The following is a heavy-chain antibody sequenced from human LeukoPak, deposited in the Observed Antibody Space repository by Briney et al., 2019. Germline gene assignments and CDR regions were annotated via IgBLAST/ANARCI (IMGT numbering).Heavy chain of an antibody. CDR3: ARDFWSGYYTED. J-gene: IGHJ4*02. CDR2: ISGSSSGSTSST. D-gene: IGHD3-3*01. Sequence: GGSLRLSCEFSGIIFSTYAMNWVRQAPGKGLEWISYISGSSSGSTSSTQYADSVKGRFTISRDNAKNPLHLQMDSLSAEDTAVYYCARDFWSGYYTEDWGQGALVIVSS. V-gene: IGHV3-48*04. CDR1: GIIFSTYA.